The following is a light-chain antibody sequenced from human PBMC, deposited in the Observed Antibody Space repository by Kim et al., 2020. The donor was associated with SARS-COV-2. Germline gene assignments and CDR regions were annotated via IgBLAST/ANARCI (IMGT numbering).Light chain of an antibody. Sequence: GQSTTVTSTVTSGVGCAYNYCSWYQQHPSEAPKLMIYDVSNRPSGVSNRFSGSESGNTASLTISGLQAENEADYYCSSYTSISTLVFGGGTQLTVL. CDR1: SGVGCAYNY. J-gene: IGLJ2*01. CDR3: SSYTSISTLV. CDR2: DVS. V-gene: IGLV2-14*03.